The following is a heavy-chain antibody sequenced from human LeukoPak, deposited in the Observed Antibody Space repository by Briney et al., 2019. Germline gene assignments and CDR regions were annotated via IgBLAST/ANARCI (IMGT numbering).Heavy chain of an antibody. CDR2: IYTSGST. CDR3: AREALTIFGVVIGADY. CDR1: RGSISSYY. V-gene: IGHV4-4*07. Sequence: PSETLSLTCTVSRGSISSYYWSWIRQPAGKGLEWIGRIYTSGSTNYNPSLKSRVTMSVDTSKNQFSLKLSSVTAADTAVYYCAREALTIFGVVIGADYWGQGTLVTVSS. D-gene: IGHD3-3*01. J-gene: IGHJ4*02.